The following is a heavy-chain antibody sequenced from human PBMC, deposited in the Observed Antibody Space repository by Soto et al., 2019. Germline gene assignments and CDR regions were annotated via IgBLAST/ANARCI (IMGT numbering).Heavy chain of an antibody. V-gene: IGHV5-51*01. CDR1: GYSFTSYW. D-gene: IGHD6-25*01. CDR2: IYPGDSDT. CDR3: ARRNRQRGYYYYGMDV. Sequence: GESLKISCKVSGYSFTSYWIGWVRQMPGKGLEWMGIIYPGDSDTRYSPSFQGQVTISADKSISTAYLQWSSLKASDTAMYYCARRNRQRGYYYYGMDVWGQGTTVTVSS. J-gene: IGHJ6*02.